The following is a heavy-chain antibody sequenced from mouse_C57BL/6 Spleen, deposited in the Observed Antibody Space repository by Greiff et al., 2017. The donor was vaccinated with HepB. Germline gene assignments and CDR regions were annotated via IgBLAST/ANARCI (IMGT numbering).Heavy chain of an antibody. CDR2: ISSGSSTI. D-gene: IGHD1-1*01. Sequence: DVQLVESGGGLVKPGGSLKLSCAASGFTFSDYGMHWVRQAPEKGLEWVAYISSGSSTIYYADTVKGRFTISRDNAKNTLFLQMTSLRSEDTAMYYCARPSYYYGSSYGWFAYWGQGTLVTVSA. CDR1: GFTFSDYG. V-gene: IGHV5-17*01. J-gene: IGHJ3*01. CDR3: ARPSYYYGSSYGWFAY.